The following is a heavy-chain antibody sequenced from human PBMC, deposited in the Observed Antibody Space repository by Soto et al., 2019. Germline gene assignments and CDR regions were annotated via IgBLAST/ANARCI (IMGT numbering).Heavy chain of an antibody. CDR1: GFTFSSYA. V-gene: IGHV3-30-3*01. CDR2: ISYDGSNK. Sequence: QVQLVESGGGVVQPGRSLRLSCAASGFTFSSYAMHWVRQAPGKGLEWVAVISYDGSNKYYADSVKGRFTISRDNSKNTLYLQMNSLRAEHTAVYYCARGTTVRAFDPWGQGTLVTVSS. D-gene: IGHD4-4*01. J-gene: IGHJ5*02. CDR3: ARGTTVRAFDP.